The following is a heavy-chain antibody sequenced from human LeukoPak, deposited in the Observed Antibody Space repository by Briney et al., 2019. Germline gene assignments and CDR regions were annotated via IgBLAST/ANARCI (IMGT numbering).Heavy chain of an antibody. J-gene: IGHJ5*02. Sequence: SETLSLTCTVSGGSISSYYWSWIRQPPGKGLEWMGYIYYSGSTNYNPSLKSRVTISVDTSNNQFSLKLSSVTAADTAVYYCARVGSITIFGVVNNWFDPWGQGTLVTVSS. CDR1: GGSISSYY. D-gene: IGHD3-3*01. V-gene: IGHV4-59*01. CDR3: ARVGSITIFGVVNNWFDP. CDR2: IYYSGST.